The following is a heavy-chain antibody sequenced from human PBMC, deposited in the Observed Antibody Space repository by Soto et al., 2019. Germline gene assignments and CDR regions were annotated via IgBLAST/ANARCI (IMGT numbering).Heavy chain of an antibody. J-gene: IGHJ4*02. Sequence: SETLSLTCAVSGGSMSSGGYSWSWIRQPPGKGLEWIGYIYHSGSTYYNPSLKSRVTISVDTSKNQFSLKLNSVTAADTAVYYCAREPGSSGYPFDYWGQGTLVTVSS. D-gene: IGHD3-22*01. CDR3: AREPGSSGYPFDY. CDR1: GGSMSSGGYS. CDR2: IYHSGST. V-gene: IGHV4-30-2*01.